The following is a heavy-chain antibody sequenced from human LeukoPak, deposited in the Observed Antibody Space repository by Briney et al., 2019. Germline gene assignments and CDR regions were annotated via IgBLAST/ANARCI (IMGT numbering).Heavy chain of an antibody. CDR2: ISSSGSTI. J-gene: IGHJ4*02. CDR3: ARDAAYGYDRFDY. D-gene: IGHD5-18*01. Sequence: SGGSLRLSCAASGFTFSSYEMNWVRQAPGKGLEWVSYISSSGSTIYYADSVKGRFTISRDNAKNSLYLQMNSLRVEDTAVYYCARDAAYGYDRFDYWGQGTQVTVSS. V-gene: IGHV3-48*03. CDR1: GFTFSSYE.